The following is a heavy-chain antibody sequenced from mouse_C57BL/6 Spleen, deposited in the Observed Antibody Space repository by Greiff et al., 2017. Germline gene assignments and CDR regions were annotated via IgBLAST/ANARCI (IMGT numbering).Heavy chain of an antibody. CDR2: ISYGGSN. Sequence: EVQLVESGPGLVKPSQSLSLTCSVTGYSITSGYYWNWIRQFPGDKLEWMGYISYGGSNNYNTSLKNRISITRDTSKNQFFLKLNSVTNEDTATYYCASEDYYGSSYERYFEVWGTGTTVTVSS. V-gene: IGHV3-6*01. CDR3: ASEDYYGSSYERYFEV. J-gene: IGHJ1*03. CDR1: GYSITSGYY. D-gene: IGHD1-1*01.